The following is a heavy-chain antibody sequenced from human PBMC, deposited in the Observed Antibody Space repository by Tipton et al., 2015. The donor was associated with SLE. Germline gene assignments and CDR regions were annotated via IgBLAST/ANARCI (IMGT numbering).Heavy chain of an antibody. D-gene: IGHD2-21*01. CDR1: GGSFSGYY. CDR2: INHSGST. V-gene: IGHV4-34*01. Sequence: GLVKPSETLSLTCAVYGGSFSGYYWSWIRQPPGKGLEWIGEINHSGSTNYNPSLKSRVTISVDTSKNQFSLKLSSVTAAATAVYYCARGPLCGGDCSYYFDYWCQGTLVTVSS. J-gene: IGHJ4*02. CDR3: ARGPLCGGDCSYYFDY.